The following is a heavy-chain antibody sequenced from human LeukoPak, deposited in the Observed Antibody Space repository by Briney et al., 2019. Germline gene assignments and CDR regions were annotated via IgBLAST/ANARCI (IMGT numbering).Heavy chain of an antibody. J-gene: IGHJ4*02. CDR2: IKQDGSEE. V-gene: IGHV3-7*01. Sequence: GGSLTLSCAASGFTFSSYWMSRVPQAPGKGLEWVANIKQDGSEEYYVDSVKGRFTISRDNAKNSLYLQMNSLRAEDTAVYYCARITGIPQFDYWGQGTLVTVSS. D-gene: IGHD1-20*01. CDR1: GFTFSSYW. CDR3: ARITGIPQFDY.